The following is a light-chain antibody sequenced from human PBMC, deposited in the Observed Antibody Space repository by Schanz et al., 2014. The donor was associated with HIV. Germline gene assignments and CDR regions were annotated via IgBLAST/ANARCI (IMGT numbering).Light chain of an antibody. CDR1: SSDVGGYNY. V-gene: IGLV2-14*03. J-gene: IGLJ3*02. Sequence: QSALTQPASVAGSPGQPITISCTGTSSDVGGYNYVSWYQQHPGEAPKLLIYDVNNRPSGVSNRFSGSKSGNTASLTISALQADDEADYYCSSFRSNTTWVFGGGTKLTVL. CDR2: DVN. CDR3: SSFRSNTTWV.